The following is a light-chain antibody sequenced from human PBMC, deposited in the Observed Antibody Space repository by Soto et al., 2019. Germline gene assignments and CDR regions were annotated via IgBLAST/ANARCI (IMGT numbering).Light chain of an antibody. CDR1: QNVNDY. V-gene: IGKV1-5*01. J-gene: IGKJ1*01. CDR2: DAS. CDR3: QQHSSHRT. Sequence: DIQMTQTPSTLSASVGDRVTINCRASQNVNDYLAWYQQQPGKSPKVLIYDASTLESGVPSRFSGSGSGTEFTLTISGLQADDFATYYCQQHSSHRTFGQGTKVDIK.